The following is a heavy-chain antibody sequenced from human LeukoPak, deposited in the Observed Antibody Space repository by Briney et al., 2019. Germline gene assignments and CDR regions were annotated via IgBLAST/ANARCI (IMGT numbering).Heavy chain of an antibody. CDR3: AKDGLYYFDY. V-gene: IGHV3-30*18. J-gene: IGHJ4*02. D-gene: IGHD3/OR15-3a*01. CDR2: ISYDGSNK. CDR1: GFTFSSYG. Sequence: GGSLRLSCAASGFTFSSYGMHWVRQAPGKGLEWVAVISYDGSNKYYADPVKGRFTISRDNSKNTLYLQMNSLRAEDTAVYYCAKDGLYYFDYWGQGTLVTVSS.